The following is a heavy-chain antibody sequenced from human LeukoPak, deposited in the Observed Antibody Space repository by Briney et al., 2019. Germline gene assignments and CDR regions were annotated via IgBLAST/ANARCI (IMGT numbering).Heavy chain of an antibody. CDR2: IWYDGSNK. J-gene: IGHJ4*02. CDR3: ASGVLSAYCGGDCSRPFDY. D-gene: IGHD2-21*02. V-gene: IGHV3-33*01. CDR1: GFTFSSYG. Sequence: PGGSLRLSCAASGFTFSSYGMHWVRQAPGKGLEWVAVIWYDGSNKYYADSVKGRFTISRDNSKNTLYLQMNSLRAEDTAVYYCASGVLSAYCGGDCSRPFDYWGQGTLVTASS.